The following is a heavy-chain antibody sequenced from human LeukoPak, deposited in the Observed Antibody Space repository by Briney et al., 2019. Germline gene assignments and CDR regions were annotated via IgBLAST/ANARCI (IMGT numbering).Heavy chain of an antibody. CDR1: GITFSNYG. D-gene: IGHD3-22*01. Sequence: GGSLRLSCAASGITFSNYGVHWVRQAPGKGLEWVAVIWYDGNYKYYADSVQGRFTISRDNSKNTLYLQMSSLRAEDTAVYYCARESYYDTSGSYSYYFDYWGQGTLVTVSS. CDR3: ARESYYDTSGSYSYYFDY. CDR2: IWYDGNYK. J-gene: IGHJ4*02. V-gene: IGHV3-33*01.